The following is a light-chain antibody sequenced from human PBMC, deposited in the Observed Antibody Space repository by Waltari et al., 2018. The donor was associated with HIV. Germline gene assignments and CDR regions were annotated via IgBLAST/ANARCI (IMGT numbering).Light chain of an antibody. V-gene: IGLV1-47*01. CDR1: RSTTGRNS. Sequence: HSVLSQPPSPSGNPGRGVTYPCSGRRSTTGRNSVDWHQQLPGTAPKLLIYGNNQRPSGVPDRFSGSKSGTSASLAINGLQSEDEADYYCAAWNDSLSGYVFGTGTKFTV. CDR3: AAWNDSLSGYV. CDR2: GNN. J-gene: IGLJ1*01.